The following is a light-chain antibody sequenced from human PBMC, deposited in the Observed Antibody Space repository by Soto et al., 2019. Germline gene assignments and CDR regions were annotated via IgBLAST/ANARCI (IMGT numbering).Light chain of an antibody. J-gene: IGKJ1*01. V-gene: IGKV3-15*01. CDR1: HSVSSN. CDR3: QQYHDWPPWT. CDR2: GAS. Sequence: EIRMTQSPATLSVSPWERATLSCRASHSVSSNLAWYQQKPGQAPRLLIYGASTRATGIPTRFSGRGSGTEFTLTISRLQSDDFALYYCQQYHDWPPWTFGQGTKVDIK.